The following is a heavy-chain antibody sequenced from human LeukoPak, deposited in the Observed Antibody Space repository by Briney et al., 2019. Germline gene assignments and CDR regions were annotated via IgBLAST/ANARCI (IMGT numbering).Heavy chain of an antibody. J-gene: IGHJ4*02. CDR3: AHISTPGIAVAGII. Sequence: SGPTLVKPTQTLTLTCTFAGFSLSNSGVGVGWIRQPPGKALEWLALIYWNDDKCSSPSLKNRLTIAKDTSKNQVVITMTNMDPVDTATYYCAHISTPGIAVAGIIWGQGTLVTVSS. D-gene: IGHD6-19*01. V-gene: IGHV2-5*01. CDR2: IYWNDDK. CDR1: GFSLSNSGVG.